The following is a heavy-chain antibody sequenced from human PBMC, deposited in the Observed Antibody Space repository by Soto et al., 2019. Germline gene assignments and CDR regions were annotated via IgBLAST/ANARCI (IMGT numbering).Heavy chain of an antibody. CDR1: GGTFSSYA. V-gene: IGHV1-69*13. Sequence: SVKVSCKASGGTFSSYAISWVRQAPGQGLEWMGGIIPIFGTANYAQKFQGRVTITADESTSTAYMELSSLRSEDTAVYYCARDRDDKHGAFDIWGQGTMVTVFS. J-gene: IGHJ3*02. CDR2: IIPIFGTA. D-gene: IGHD3-10*01. CDR3: ARDRDDKHGAFDI.